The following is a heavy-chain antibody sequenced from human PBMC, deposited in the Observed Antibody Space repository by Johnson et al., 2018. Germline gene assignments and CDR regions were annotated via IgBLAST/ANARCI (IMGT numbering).Heavy chain of an antibody. CDR1: GFIFSNYW. D-gene: IGHD6-19*01. CDR2: IKKDGSET. J-gene: IGHJ5*02. V-gene: IGHV3-7*01. Sequence: VQLQESGGGLVQPGGSLRLSCAASGFIFSNYWISWVRQIPGKGLERVANIKKDGSETYYVDSVRGRFTISRDNARKAVFRQMDSLRAEDTAVYYCVRDIGWQQFDLWGQGTQVTVSS. CDR3: VRDIGWQQFDL.